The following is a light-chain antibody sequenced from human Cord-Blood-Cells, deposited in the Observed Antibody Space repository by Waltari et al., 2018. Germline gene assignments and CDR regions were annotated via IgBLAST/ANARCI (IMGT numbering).Light chain of an antibody. Sequence: DIVMTQSPDSLAVSLGERATINCKSSQSVLYSSNNKNYLAWYQQKPGQPPKLLIYWASRRECGLPERFSGSCSATYFTLTVSSLQDEDVAVYYCQQYSRPPLTFGRGTREEIQ. V-gene: IGKV4-1*01. J-gene: IGKJ4*01. CDR3: QQYSRPPLT. CDR1: QSVLYSSNNKNY. CDR2: WAS.